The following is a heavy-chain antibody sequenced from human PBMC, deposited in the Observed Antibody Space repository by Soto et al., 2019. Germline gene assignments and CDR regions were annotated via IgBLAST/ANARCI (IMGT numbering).Heavy chain of an antibody. Sequence: QVQLVQSGAEVKKPGASVKVFCKASGYTFTDYAIHWVRQAPGQRLELMGWIAPGNGNTKYSQNFQGRVTITRDTSATTAYIELSSLRSKDTAVYYCAKASLMWTPDYWGQGTLVTVSS. CDR3: AKASLMWTPDY. J-gene: IGHJ4*02. CDR2: IAPGNGNT. D-gene: IGHD2-21*01. CDR1: GYTFTDYA. V-gene: IGHV1-3*01.